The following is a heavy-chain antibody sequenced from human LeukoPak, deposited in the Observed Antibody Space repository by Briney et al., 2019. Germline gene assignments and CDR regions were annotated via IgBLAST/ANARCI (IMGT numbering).Heavy chain of an antibody. Sequence: PSETLSLTCAVSGGSISSYYWSWIRQPPGKGLEWIGYIYYSGSTNYNPSLKSRVTISVDTSKNQFSLKLSSVTAADTAVYYCARDGRRSYDAFDIWGQGTMVTVFS. CDR2: IYYSGST. CDR1: GGSISSYY. CDR3: ARDGRRSYDAFDI. V-gene: IGHV4-59*01. J-gene: IGHJ3*02.